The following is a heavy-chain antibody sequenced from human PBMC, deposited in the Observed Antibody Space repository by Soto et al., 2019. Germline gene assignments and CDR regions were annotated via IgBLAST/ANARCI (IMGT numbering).Heavy chain of an antibody. J-gene: IGHJ4*02. Sequence: SETLSLTCTVSGGSISSSSYYWGWIRQPPGKGLEWIGSIYYSGSTYYNPSLKSRVTISVDTSKNTLYLQMNSLRAEDTALYYCAKESYNRRTDFDYWGQGTLVTVSS. CDR2: IYYSGST. D-gene: IGHD3-10*01. V-gene: IGHV4-39*07. CDR1: GGSISSSSYY. CDR3: AKESYNRRTDFDY.